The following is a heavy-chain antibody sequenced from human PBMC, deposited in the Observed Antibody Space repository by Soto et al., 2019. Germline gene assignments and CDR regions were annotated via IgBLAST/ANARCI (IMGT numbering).Heavy chain of an antibody. D-gene: IGHD4-17*01. CDR3: VRDGVTVTSRYYMDV. CDR2: IWYDGSNK. J-gene: IGHJ6*03. V-gene: IGHV3-33*01. Sequence: QVQLVESGGGVVQPGRSLRLSCAASGFTFSNYAMHWVRQAPGKGLEWVAIIWYDGSNKYYADSVKGRFTISRDNSKNTLYLQMNSLRAEDTAVYYCVRDGVTVTSRYYMDVWGKGTTVTVSS. CDR1: GFTFSNYA.